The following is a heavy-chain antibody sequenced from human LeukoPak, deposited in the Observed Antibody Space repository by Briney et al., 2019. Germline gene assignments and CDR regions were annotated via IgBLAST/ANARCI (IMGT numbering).Heavy chain of an antibody. J-gene: IGHJ4*02. CDR1: GGSISSGGYY. Sequence: SSETLSLTCTVSGGSISSGGYYWSWIRQPPGKGLEWIGYIYHSGSTYYNPSLKSRVTISVDRSKNQFSLKLSSVTAADTAVYYCARGGSGYDTYYFDYWGQGTLVTVSS. CDR2: IYHSGST. CDR3: ARGGSGYDTYYFDY. V-gene: IGHV4-30-2*01. D-gene: IGHD5-12*01.